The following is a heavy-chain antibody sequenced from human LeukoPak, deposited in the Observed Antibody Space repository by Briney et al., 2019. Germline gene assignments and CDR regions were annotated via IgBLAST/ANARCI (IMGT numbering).Heavy chain of an antibody. V-gene: IGHV3-23*01. CDR1: GFTFSSYA. CDR3: AKVIRGGDYVLPSYYYGMDV. D-gene: IGHD4-17*01. Sequence: GGSLRLSCAASGFTFSSYALYWVRQAPGKGLEWVSGMTGSGGSTYYADSVKGRFTISRDNSKNTLYLQMNSLGAEDTAVYYCAKVIRGGDYVLPSYYYGMDVWGKGTTVTVSS. J-gene: IGHJ6*04. CDR2: MTGSGGST.